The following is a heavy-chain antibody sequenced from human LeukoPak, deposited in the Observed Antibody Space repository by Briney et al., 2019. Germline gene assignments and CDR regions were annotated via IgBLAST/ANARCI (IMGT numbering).Heavy chain of an antibody. D-gene: IGHD7-27*01. CDR1: GFTVSSNY. V-gene: IGHV3-66*01. CDR3: ARGHVRTGDPYYFDY. CDR2: IYSGGST. Sequence: GGSLRLSCAASGFTVSSNYMSWVRQAPGKGLEWVSVIYSGGSTYYADSVKGRFTISRDNSKNTLYLQMNSLRAEDTAVYYCARGHVRTGDPYYFDYWGQGTLVTVSS. J-gene: IGHJ4*02.